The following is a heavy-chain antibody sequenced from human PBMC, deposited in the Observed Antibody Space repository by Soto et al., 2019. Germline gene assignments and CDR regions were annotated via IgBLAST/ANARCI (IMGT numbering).Heavy chain of an antibody. Sequence: EVQLVESGGGLVQAGGSLRLFCAVSGFTFSSYEMNWVRQAPGKGLEWVSYIGTSGKTIYYADSVRGRLTISRDNAQNSLYLQMNGLGSEDTAVYFCARDPAIYSCKLDYGLDGWCRGSTVIVSS. CDR1: GFTFSSYE. J-gene: IGHJ6*02. CDR2: IGTSGKTI. V-gene: IGHV3-48*03. CDR3: ARDPAIYSCKLDYGLDG. D-gene: IGHD4-4*01.